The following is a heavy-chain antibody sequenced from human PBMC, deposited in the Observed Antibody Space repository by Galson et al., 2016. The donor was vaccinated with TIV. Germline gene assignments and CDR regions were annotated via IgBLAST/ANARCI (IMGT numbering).Heavy chain of an antibody. CDR1: GDSVSNNVVA. J-gene: IGHJ4*02. CDR3: ARSKWSAMWAGYRCYFDS. CDR2: TYYRSKWYN. D-gene: IGHD3-16*02. V-gene: IGHV6-1*01. Sequence: CAISGDSVSNNVVAWNWIRQSPSRGLEWLGRTYYRSKWYNDYAISLKSRLIINADTSNNQISLKVTSVTVADTAIYYCARSKWSAMWAGYRCYFDSWGQGTLVAVSS.